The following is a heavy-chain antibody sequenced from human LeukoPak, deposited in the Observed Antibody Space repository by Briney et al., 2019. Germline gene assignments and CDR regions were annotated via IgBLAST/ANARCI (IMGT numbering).Heavy chain of an antibody. CDR2: FYPGDSGP. CDR3: GMSGDRVPLQDDVFDV. Sequence: GESLKISCKVFGYRFTSYCIAWGRKMPGKGLGWMGSFYPGDSGPTYSPSFQGQVTISVDESINTAYLQWSSLQASDTAMYYCGMSGDRVPLQDDVFDVWGQGTMVTVST. D-gene: IGHD1-26*01. V-gene: IGHV5-51*01. CDR1: GYRFTSYC. J-gene: IGHJ3*01.